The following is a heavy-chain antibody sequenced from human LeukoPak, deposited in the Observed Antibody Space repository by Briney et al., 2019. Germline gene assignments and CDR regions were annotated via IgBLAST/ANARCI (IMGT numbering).Heavy chain of an antibody. D-gene: IGHD6-13*01. CDR3: TSSSHSSIRFDY. Sequence: PGGSLRLSCAASGFTFSNYEMSWVRQAPGKGLEWVSYISSSGSIIYYADSVKGRFTISRDNSKNTLYLQMNSLRAEDTAVYYCTSSSHSSIRFDYWGQGTLVTVSS. J-gene: IGHJ4*02. CDR1: GFTFSNYE. V-gene: IGHV3-48*03. CDR2: ISSSGSII.